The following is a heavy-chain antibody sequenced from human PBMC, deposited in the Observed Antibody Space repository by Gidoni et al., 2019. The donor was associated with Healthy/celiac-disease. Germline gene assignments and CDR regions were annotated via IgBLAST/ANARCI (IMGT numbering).Heavy chain of an antibody. CDR3: ARDCPSGGSCSDAFDI. CDR2: ISSSSSYI. D-gene: IGHD2-15*01. Sequence: EVQLVESGGGLVKPGGSLILYCAASGFTFSSYSMNWVRQAPGKWLWWVSSISSSSSYIYYADSVKGRFTISRDNAKNSLYLQMNSLRAEDTAVYYCARDCPSGGSCSDAFDIWGQGTMVTVSS. V-gene: IGHV3-21*01. J-gene: IGHJ3*02. CDR1: GFTFSSYS.